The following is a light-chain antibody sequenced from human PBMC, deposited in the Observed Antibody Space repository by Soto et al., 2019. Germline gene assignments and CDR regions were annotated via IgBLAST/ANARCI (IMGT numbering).Light chain of an antibody. CDR1: SSDIGTYNL. CDR2: EGS. Sequence: SALTQPASVSGSPGQSITISCTGTSSDIGTYNLVSWYQQHPDKAPKLMIYEGSKRPSGLSNRFSGSKSGNTASLTISGLQAEDEADYYCCSYAGSSTPYVFGTGTKVTVL. J-gene: IGLJ1*01. V-gene: IGLV2-23*01. CDR3: CSYAGSSTPYV.